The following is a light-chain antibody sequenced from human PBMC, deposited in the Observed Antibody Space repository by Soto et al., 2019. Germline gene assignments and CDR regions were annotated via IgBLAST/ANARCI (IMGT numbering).Light chain of an antibody. CDR2: GAS. Sequence: EIVLTQSPVTLSLSTVERATLSCRATQSIRNNYLAWYQQKPGQAPRLLMFGASSRATGVPDRFSGSGSGTDFTLTISSLEPEDFAVYYCQQRSNWPLFGQGTRLEIK. CDR1: QSIRNNY. J-gene: IGKJ5*01. V-gene: IGKV3D-20*02. CDR3: QQRSNWPL.